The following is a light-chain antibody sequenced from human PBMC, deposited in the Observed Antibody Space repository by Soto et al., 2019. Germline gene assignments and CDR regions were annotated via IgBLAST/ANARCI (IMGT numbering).Light chain of an antibody. CDR1: SSDVGGYNY. Sequence: QCALTQPRSVSGSPGQSVTISCTGTSSDVGGYNYVSWYQQHPGKAPKLMIYDVSKRPSGVPDRFSGSKSGNTASLTISGLQAEDEADYYCCSYAGSYTFVVFGGGTQLTVL. CDR3: CSYAGSYTFVV. J-gene: IGLJ2*01. V-gene: IGLV2-11*01. CDR2: DVS.